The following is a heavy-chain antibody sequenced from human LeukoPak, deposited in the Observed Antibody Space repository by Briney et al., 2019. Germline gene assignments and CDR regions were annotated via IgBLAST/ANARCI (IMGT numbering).Heavy chain of an antibody. J-gene: IGHJ4*02. CDR3: ARALYDSSGYYSHFDY. CDR1: GFTFSIYS. V-gene: IGHV3-48*01. Sequence: HPGGSLRLSCAASGFTFSIYSMNWVRQAPGKGLEWVSYISSSSTIHYADSVKGRFTISRDNAKNSLYLQMNSLRAEDTAVYYCARALYDSSGYYSHFDYWGQGTLVTVSS. D-gene: IGHD3-22*01. CDR2: ISSSSTI.